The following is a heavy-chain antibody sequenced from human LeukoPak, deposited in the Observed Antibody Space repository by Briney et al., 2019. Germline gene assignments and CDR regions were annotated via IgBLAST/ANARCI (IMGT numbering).Heavy chain of an antibody. V-gene: IGHV3-23*01. Sequence: PGGSLRLSCAASGFTLRNYAMSWVRQAPGKGLEWVSSIGAGDKYTYYGDSVKGRFTISRDNSKNSLYLQMNSLRAEDTAVYYCAGRVMGDSLYGMDVWGQGTTVTVSS. J-gene: IGHJ6*02. D-gene: IGHD3-16*01. CDR1: GFTLRNYA. CDR3: AGRVMGDSLYGMDV. CDR2: IGAGDKYT.